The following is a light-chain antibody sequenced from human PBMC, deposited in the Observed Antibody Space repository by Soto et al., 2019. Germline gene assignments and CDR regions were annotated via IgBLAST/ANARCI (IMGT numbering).Light chain of an antibody. V-gene: IGLV1-51*01. CDR1: SSNIENNY. CDR2: DNN. Sequence: QSVLTQPPSVSAAPGQKVTISCSGSSSNIENNYVSWYQQLPGTAPKLLIYDNNKRPSRIPDRFSGSKYGTSATLGITGLQTGDEADYYCGTWDTSLRALVFGGGTKVTVL. J-gene: IGLJ3*02. CDR3: GTWDTSLRALV.